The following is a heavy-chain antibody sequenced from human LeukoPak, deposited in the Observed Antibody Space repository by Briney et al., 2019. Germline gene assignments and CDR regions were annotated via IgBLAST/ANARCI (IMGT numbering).Heavy chain of an antibody. CDR2: IYTSGST. CDR3: VREYCTSTSCPSWGWFDP. CDR1: GGSLSSYY. D-gene: IGHD2-2*01. V-gene: IGHV4-4*07. J-gene: IGHJ5*02. Sequence: SETLSLTCTVSGGSLSSYYWSWIRQPAGKGLEWIGRIYTSGSTNYNPSLKSRVTMSVDTSKNQFSLKLSSVTAADTAVYYCVREYCTSTSCPSWGWFDPWGQGTLVTVSS.